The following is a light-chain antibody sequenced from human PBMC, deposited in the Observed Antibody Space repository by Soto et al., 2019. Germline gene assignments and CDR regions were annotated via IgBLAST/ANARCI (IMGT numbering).Light chain of an antibody. CDR2: GAS. J-gene: IGKJ3*01. V-gene: IGKV3-20*01. Sequence: EIVLTQSPGTLSLSPGERATLSCRASQSVSSSYLAWYQHKHGQAPRLLIYGASSRATGIPDRFSGSGSGTDFTLTISRLEPEDFAVYYCQQYGSSLFTFGPGTKVDIK. CDR1: QSVSSSY. CDR3: QQYGSSLFT.